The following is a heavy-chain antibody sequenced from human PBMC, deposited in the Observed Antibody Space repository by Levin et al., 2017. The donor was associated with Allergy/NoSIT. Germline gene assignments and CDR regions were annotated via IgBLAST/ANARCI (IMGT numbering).Heavy chain of an antibody. CDR2: INPNSGGT. J-gene: IGHJ4*02. Sequence: ASVKVSCKASGYTFTGYYMHWVRQAPGQGLEWMGWINPNSGGTNYAQKFQGRVTMTRDTSISTAYMELSRLRSDDTAVYYCAREVVATNSHLFDYWGQGTLVTVSS. D-gene: IGHD5-12*01. CDR1: GYTFTGYY. CDR3: AREVVATNSHLFDY. V-gene: IGHV1-2*02.